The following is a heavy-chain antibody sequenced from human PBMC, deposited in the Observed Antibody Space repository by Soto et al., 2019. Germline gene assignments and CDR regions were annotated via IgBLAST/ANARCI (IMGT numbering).Heavy chain of an antibody. CDR1: GDSISTVDYF. V-gene: IGHV4-30-4*01. CDR3: ARGRYCLTGRCFPNWFDS. J-gene: IGHJ5*01. CDR2: IYKSTTT. Sequence: QVHLLESGPGLVKPSQTLSLTCSVSGDSISTVDYFWAWIRQPPGQALEYIGYIYKSTTTYYNPSFESRVAISLDTSKRQSSLNVTSVTAADTAVDVCARGRYCLTGRCFPNWFDSWGQGTLVTVSS. D-gene: IGHD2-15*01.